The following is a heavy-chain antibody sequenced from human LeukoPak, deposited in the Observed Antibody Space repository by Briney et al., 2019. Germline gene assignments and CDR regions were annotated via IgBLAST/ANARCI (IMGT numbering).Heavy chain of an antibody. CDR2: IRSKAYGGTA. CDR1: GFTFGDHS. CDR3: TREVRYFDWFQADY. V-gene: IGHV3-49*03. J-gene: IGHJ4*02. Sequence: GGSLRLSCTASGFTFGDHSVSWFRQAPGKGLEWVGFIRSKAYGGTAEYAASVKGRFTISRDDSKSVAYLQMDSLKTEDTAVYYCTREVRYFDWFQADYWGQGTLVTVSS. D-gene: IGHD3-9*01.